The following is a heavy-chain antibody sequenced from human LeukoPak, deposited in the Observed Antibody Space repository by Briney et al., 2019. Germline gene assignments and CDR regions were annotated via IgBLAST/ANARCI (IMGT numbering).Heavy chain of an antibody. D-gene: IGHD3-16*01. Sequence: PSETLSLTCTVSDASVSNSYWSWIRQPPGKGLEWIGYFSYSGSTSYNPSLKSRVTISVDPSKNQFSLKLSSVTAADTAMYYCARVGRGDYVWGSYSFDYWGQGTLVTVSS. CDR2: FSYSGST. CDR1: DASVSNSY. CDR3: ARVGRGDYVWGSYSFDY. J-gene: IGHJ4*02. V-gene: IGHV4-59*02.